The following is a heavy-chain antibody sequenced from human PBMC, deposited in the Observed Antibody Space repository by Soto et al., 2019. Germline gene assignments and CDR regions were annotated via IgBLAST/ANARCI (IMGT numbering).Heavy chain of an antibody. J-gene: IGHJ5*01. CDR3: ARGPIVGARGGFGFDS. V-gene: IGHV4-59*12. CDR1: GGSISSYY. D-gene: IGHD1-26*01. CDR2: IYYSGST. Sequence: SETLSLTCTVSGGSISSYYWSWIRQPPGKGLECIGYIYYSGSTNYNPSLKSRVTISVDTSKNQFSLKLSSVTAADTAVYYCARGPIVGARGGFGFDSWGQGTLVTVSS.